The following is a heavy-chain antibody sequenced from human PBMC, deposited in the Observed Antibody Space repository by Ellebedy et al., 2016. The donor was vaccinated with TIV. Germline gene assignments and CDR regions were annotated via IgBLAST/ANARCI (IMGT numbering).Heavy chain of an antibody. CDR1: RVSITDPTYY. CDR2: IFHSGTT. V-gene: IGHV4-39*01. D-gene: IGHD3-9*01. J-gene: IGHJ5*02. CDR3: ARHLRYTDWRILDL. Sequence: MPSETLSLTCTVSRVSITDPTYYWAWLRQPPGKGLDWLGTIFHSGTTYKSPALSSRGSMSVDTSRNQFALDLKSVTAADTAVYYCARHLRYTDWRILDLWGPGILVAVSS.